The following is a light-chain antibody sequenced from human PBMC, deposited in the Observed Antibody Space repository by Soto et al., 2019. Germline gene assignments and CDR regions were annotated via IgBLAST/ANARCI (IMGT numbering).Light chain of an antibody. V-gene: IGLV4-69*01. CDR1: SGHSSYA. CDR3: QTWGTGIHKV. Sequence: QSVLTQSPSASASLGASVKLTCTLSSGHSSYAIAWHQQQPEKGPRYLMKLNSDGSHSKGDGIPDRFSGSSSGAERYLTISSPQSEDEADYYCQTWGTGIHKVFGGGTKLTVL. CDR2: LNSDGSH. J-gene: IGLJ2*01.